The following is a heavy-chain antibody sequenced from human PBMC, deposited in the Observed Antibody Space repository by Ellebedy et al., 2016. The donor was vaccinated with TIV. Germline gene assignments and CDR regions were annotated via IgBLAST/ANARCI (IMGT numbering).Heavy chain of an antibody. CDR1: GFSFRSYW. Sequence: PGGSLRLSCTASGFSFRSYWMTWVRQVPGKGLEWVASISQEGDEKFYVDSVKGRFTISRDNTKNSLYLQMNGLRGEDTAVYYCARRGSYGDYAVQVNNWFDRWGQGTLVTV. D-gene: IGHD4-17*01. CDR2: ISQEGDEK. CDR3: ARRGSYGDYAVQVNNWFDR. V-gene: IGHV3-7*01. J-gene: IGHJ5*02.